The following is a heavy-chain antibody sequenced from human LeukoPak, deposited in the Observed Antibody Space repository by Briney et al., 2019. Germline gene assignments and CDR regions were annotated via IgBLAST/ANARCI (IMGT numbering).Heavy chain of an antibody. J-gene: IGHJ6*02. CDR1: GGTFSSYA. CDR3: ASSSSESSGWIWGYYYGMDV. V-gene: IGHV1-69*13. D-gene: IGHD6-6*01. Sequence: SVKVSCKASGGTFSSYAISWVRQPPGQGLEWMGGIIPIFGTANYAQKFQGRVTITADESTSTAYMELSSLRSEDTAVYYCASSSSESSGWIWGYYYGMDVWGQGTTVTVSS. CDR2: IIPIFGTA.